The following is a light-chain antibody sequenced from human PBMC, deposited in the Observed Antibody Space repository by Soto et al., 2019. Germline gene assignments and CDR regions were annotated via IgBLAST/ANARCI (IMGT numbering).Light chain of an antibody. J-gene: IGKJ3*01. CDR1: QSVSSSY. V-gene: IGKV3-20*01. CDR2: GAS. Sequence: EIVLTQSPGTLSLSPGERATLSCRASQSVSSSYLAWYQQKPGQAPRLLIYGASSRATGIPDRFSGSGSGTDFTLTISRLEPEDFAVYYCQQYGSSPFNFGPGTRWISN. CDR3: QQYGSSPFN.